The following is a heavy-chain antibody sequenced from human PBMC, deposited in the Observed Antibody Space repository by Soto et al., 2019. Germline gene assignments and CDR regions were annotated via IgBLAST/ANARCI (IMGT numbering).Heavy chain of an antibody. Sequence: GGSLRLSCAASGFTFSSYGMHWVRQAPGKGLEWVAVIWYDGSNKYYADSVKGRFTISRDNSKNTLYLQMNSLRAEDTAVYYCARDLIHDYGDYNYYYYGMDVWGQGTTVTVSS. CDR2: IWYDGSNK. J-gene: IGHJ6*02. CDR3: ARDLIHDYGDYNYYYYGMDV. V-gene: IGHV3-33*01. D-gene: IGHD4-17*01. CDR1: GFTFSSYG.